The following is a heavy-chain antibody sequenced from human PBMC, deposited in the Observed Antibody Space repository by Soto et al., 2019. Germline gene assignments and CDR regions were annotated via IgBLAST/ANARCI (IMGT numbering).Heavy chain of an antibody. V-gene: IGHV1-2*02. CDR3: ARDKIGGANPCDS. CDR2: LNPNSGGT. CDR1: EYTVTAYY. D-gene: IGHD1-26*01. Sequence: ASVKVSGKVSEYTVTAYYIHWERHAHGQGLERMGWLNPNSGGTDFAQKFQGRVSMTRDTSITTAYMQLHSLTSKDTAIYYCARDKIGGANPCDSWGLGTMVTDS. J-gene: IGHJ4*02.